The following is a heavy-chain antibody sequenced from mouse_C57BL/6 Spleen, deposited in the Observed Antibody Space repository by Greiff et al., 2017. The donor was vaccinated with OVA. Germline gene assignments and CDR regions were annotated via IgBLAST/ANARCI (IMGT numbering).Heavy chain of an antibody. D-gene: IGHD1-1*01. CDR1: GYAFSSSW. CDR3: AREAYYGSSYVEYFDV. CDR2: LYPGDGDT. J-gene: IGHJ1*03. Sequence: QVQLQQSGPELVKPGASVKISCKASGYAFSSSWMNWVKQRPGKGLEWIGRLYPGDGDTNYNGKFKGQATLTADKSSSTAYMKLSRLTSEDSAVYFCAREAYYGSSYVEYFDVWGKGTTVTVSS. V-gene: IGHV1-82*01.